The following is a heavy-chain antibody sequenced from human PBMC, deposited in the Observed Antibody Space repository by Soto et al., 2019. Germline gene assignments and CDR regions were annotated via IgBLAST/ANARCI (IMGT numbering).Heavy chain of an antibody. V-gene: IGHV3-23*01. Sequence: GGSLGHSCADSGFPFSRYSMTWVRQAPGKGLEWVSSIICSGDHTYYADSVKRRFTICRDNSKNTLYLQMNSLRAEDTAVYYCANGYCSGVSCYTEHYNWFDPWGQGTLVTVAS. CDR3: ANGYCSGVSCYTEHYNWFDP. D-gene: IGHD2-15*01. CDR1: GFPFSRYS. J-gene: IGHJ5*02. CDR2: IICSGDHT.